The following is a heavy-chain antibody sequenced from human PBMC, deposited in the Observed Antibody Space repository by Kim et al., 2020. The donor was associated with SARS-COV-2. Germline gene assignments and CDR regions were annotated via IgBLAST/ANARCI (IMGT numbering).Heavy chain of an antibody. V-gene: IGHV4-34*01. Sequence: SETLSLTCAVYGGSFSGYYWSWIRQPPGKGLEWIGEINHSGSTNYNPSLKSRVTISVDTSKNQFSLKLSSVTAADTAVYYCARVRILRYFDWYGGHKPSGYAFDIWGQGTMVTVSS. D-gene: IGHD3-9*01. CDR1: GGSFSGYY. CDR2: INHSGST. J-gene: IGHJ3*02. CDR3: ARVRILRYFDWYGGHKPSGYAFDI.